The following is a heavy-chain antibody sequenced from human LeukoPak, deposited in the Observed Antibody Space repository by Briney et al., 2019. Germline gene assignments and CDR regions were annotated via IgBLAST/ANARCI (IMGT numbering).Heavy chain of an antibody. Sequence: GWSLRLSCAASGFRFGDYAMLWVRQAPGKGLEWVSGISWNSVHIGYADSVKGRFTISRDNAKSSLYLQMNSLRVEDTALYYCAKRARQGVGGAGDGFEVWGQGTLVTVSS. CDR1: GFRFGDYA. V-gene: IGHV3-9*01. D-gene: IGHD2-8*01. CDR2: ISWNSVHI. CDR3: AKRARQGVGGAGDGFEV. J-gene: IGHJ3*01.